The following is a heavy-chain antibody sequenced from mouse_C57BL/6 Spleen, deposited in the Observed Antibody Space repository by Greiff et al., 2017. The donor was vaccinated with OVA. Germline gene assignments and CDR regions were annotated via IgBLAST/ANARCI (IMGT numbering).Heavy chain of an antibody. CDR2: ILPGSGST. V-gene: IGHV1-9*01. Sequence: QVQLKQSGAELLKPGASVKLSCKATGYTFTGYWIEWVKQRPGHGLEWIGEILPGSGSTNYNEKFKGKATFTADTSSNTAYMQLSSLTTEDSAIYYCARAPRSGYLYYAMDYGGQGTSVTVSS. D-gene: IGHD3-2*02. CDR3: ARAPRSGYLYYAMDY. CDR1: GYTFTGYW. J-gene: IGHJ4*01.